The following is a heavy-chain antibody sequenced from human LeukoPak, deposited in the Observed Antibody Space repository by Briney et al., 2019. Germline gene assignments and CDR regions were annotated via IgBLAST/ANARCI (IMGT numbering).Heavy chain of an antibody. CDR2: ISYDGSNK. Sequence: PGGSLRLSCAASGFTFSSYAMHWVRQAPGKGLEWVAVISYDGSNKYYADSVKGRFTISRDNSKNTLYLQMNSLRAEDTAVYYCAKDRVSVVAATGSRTRGGYFDYWGQGTLVTVSS. CDR1: GFTFSSYA. V-gene: IGHV3-30-3*01. CDR3: AKDRVSVVAATGSRTRGGYFDY. J-gene: IGHJ4*02. D-gene: IGHD2-15*01.